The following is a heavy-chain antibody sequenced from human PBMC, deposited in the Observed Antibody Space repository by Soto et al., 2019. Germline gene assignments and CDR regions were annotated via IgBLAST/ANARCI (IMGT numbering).Heavy chain of an antibody. CDR1: GASINSAEHY. CDR3: ARLSGYDPAGAADK. V-gene: IGHV4-30-4*01. Sequence: QVQLQESGPRLVKASQTLSLTCTLSGASINSAEHYWSWIRQPPGKGLEWIGYTYYSGGSYYNASLQSRVTISVETSQNQFSLRLRSVTAADTAVYFCARLSGYDPAGAADKWGPGILVSVSS. J-gene: IGHJ4*02. D-gene: IGHD5-12*01. CDR2: TYYSGGS.